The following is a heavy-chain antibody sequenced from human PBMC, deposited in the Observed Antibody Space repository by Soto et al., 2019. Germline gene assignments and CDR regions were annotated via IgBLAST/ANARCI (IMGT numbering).Heavy chain of an antibody. V-gene: IGHV1-69*06. CDR3: ASVRGYYDSSGYEGNYYFDY. CDR2: IIPIFGTA. J-gene: IGHJ4*02. Sequence: QVQLVQSGAEVKKPGSSVKVSCKASGGTFSSYAISWVRQAPGQGLEWMGGIIPIFGTANYAQKFQGRVTITADKSTSTAYMELSSLRSEDTAVYYCASVRGYYDSSGYEGNYYFDYWGQGTLVTVSS. D-gene: IGHD3-22*01. CDR1: GGTFSSYA.